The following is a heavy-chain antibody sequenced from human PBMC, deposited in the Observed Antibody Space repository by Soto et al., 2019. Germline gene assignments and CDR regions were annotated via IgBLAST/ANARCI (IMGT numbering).Heavy chain of an antibody. CDR1: GYSFRNYG. Sequence: ASVKVSCKASGYSFRNYGISWVRQAPGQGLEWMGWISGYNGDTTNAQNLQGRVTMTTDASTSTAYMELRSLRSDDTAMYYCARHNLALASFDYWGQGTMVTVSS. D-gene: IGHD3-3*02. J-gene: IGHJ4*02. V-gene: IGHV1-18*01. CDR3: ARHNLALASFDY. CDR2: ISGYNGDT.